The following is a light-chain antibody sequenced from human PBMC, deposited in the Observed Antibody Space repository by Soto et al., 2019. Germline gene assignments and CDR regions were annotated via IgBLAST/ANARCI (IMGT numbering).Light chain of an antibody. CDR1: QSISSW. J-gene: IGKJ1*01. V-gene: IGKV1-5*01. CDR2: DAS. CDR3: QQYNSYSWT. Sequence: DIQMTQSPSTLSASVGDRVTITCRASQSISSWLAWYQQKPGKAPKLPIYDASSLESGVPSRFSGSGSGTEFPLTISSLQPDDFATYYCQQYNSYSWTFGQGTKVEIK.